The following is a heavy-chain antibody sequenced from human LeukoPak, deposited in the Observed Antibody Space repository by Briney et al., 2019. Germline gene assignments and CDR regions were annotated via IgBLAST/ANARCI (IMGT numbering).Heavy chain of an antibody. CDR3: ARAYALWFGELKLGYYYYGMDV. J-gene: IGHJ6*02. D-gene: IGHD3-10*01. CDR1: GGSISSGGYY. CDR2: INHSGST. Sequence: SETLSLTCTVSGGSISSGGYYWSWIRQPPGKGLEWIGEINHSGSTNYNPSLKSRVTISVDTSKNQFSLKLSSVTAADTAVYYCARAYALWFGELKLGYYYYGMDVWGQGTTVTVSS. V-gene: IGHV4-39*07.